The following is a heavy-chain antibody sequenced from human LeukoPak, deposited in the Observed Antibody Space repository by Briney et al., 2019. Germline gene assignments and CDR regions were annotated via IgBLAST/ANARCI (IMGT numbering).Heavy chain of an antibody. Sequence: QPGGSLRLSCAASGFTFSSYAMHWVRQAPGKGLEWVAVISYDGSNKYYADSVKGRFTISRDNSKNTLYLQMNSLRAEDTAVYYCASRGVLWFGEYITVDYWGQGTLVTVSS. J-gene: IGHJ4*02. CDR1: GFTFSSYA. CDR2: ISYDGSNK. D-gene: IGHD3-10*01. CDR3: ASRGVLWFGEYITVDY. V-gene: IGHV3-30-3*01.